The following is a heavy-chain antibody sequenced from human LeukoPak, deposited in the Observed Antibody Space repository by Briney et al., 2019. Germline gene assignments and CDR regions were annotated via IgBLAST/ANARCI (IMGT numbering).Heavy chain of an antibody. V-gene: IGHV1-18*01. Sequence: ASVKVSCKASGGTFSSYAISWVRQAPGQGLEWMGWISAYNGNTNYAQKLQGRVTMTTDTSTSTVYMELSSLRSEDTAVYYCARAWRDGYNFDYWGQGTLVTVSS. CDR1: GGTFSSYA. CDR3: ARAWRDGYNFDY. J-gene: IGHJ4*02. D-gene: IGHD5-24*01. CDR2: ISAYNGNT.